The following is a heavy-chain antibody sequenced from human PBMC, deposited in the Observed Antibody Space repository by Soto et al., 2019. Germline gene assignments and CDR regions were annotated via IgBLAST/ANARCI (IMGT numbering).Heavy chain of an antibody. CDR1: GFTFSSYA. Sequence: GGSLRLSCAASGFTFSSYARSWVRQAQGKGLEWVSAISGSGGSTYYADSVKGRFTISRDNSKNTLYLQMNSLRAEDTAVYYCAKGAYYYDSSGYLLFDYWGQGTLVTVSS. J-gene: IGHJ4*02. D-gene: IGHD3-22*01. CDR3: AKGAYYYDSSGYLLFDY. V-gene: IGHV3-23*01. CDR2: ISGSGGST.